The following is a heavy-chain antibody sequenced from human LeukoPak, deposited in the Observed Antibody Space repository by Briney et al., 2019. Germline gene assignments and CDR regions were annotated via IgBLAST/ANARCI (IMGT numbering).Heavy chain of an antibody. Sequence: LETLSLTCTVSGGSISSYYWSWIRQPPGKGLEWIGYIYYSGSTNYNPSLKSRVTISVNTSKNQFSLKLSSVTAADTAVYYCARTIGSSGYCDYWGQGTLVTVSS. J-gene: IGHJ4*02. D-gene: IGHD3-22*01. V-gene: IGHV4-59*08. CDR1: GGSISSYY. CDR2: IYYSGST. CDR3: ARTIGSSGYCDY.